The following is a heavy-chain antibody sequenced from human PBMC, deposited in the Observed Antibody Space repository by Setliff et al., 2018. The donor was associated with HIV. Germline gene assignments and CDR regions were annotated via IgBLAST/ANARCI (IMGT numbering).Heavy chain of an antibody. Sequence: PGESLKISCVASGLTFSNYWMHWVRQAPGKGLVWVSRIDSDGSDTDYADSVRGRFTISRDNAKNTLYLQMTSLRAEDTAVYYCARSRSTRDAFDIWGQGTMVTVSS. D-gene: IGHD2-2*01. CDR2: IDSDGSDT. CDR3: ARSRSTRDAFDI. V-gene: IGHV3-74*01. J-gene: IGHJ3*02. CDR1: GLTFSNYW.